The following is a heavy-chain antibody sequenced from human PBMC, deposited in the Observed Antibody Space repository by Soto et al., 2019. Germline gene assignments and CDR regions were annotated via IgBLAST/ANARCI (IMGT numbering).Heavy chain of an antibody. CDR3: AREIYGSGTNNWFDL. D-gene: IGHD3-10*01. CDR1: GYTFTSYG. Sequence: GASVKVSCKASGYTFTSYGISWVRQAPGQGLEWMGWISAYNGNTNYAQKLQGRVTMTTDTSTSTAYMELRSLRSDDTAVYYCAREIYGSGTNNWFDLWGQGTLVTVSS. CDR2: ISAYNGNT. J-gene: IGHJ5*02. V-gene: IGHV1-18*01.